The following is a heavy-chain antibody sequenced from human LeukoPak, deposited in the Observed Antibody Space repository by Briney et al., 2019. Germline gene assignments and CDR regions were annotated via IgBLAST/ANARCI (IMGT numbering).Heavy chain of an antibody. CDR2: MSRSGDII. CDR1: GFTFSYYD. J-gene: IGHJ4*02. V-gene: IGHV3-48*01. D-gene: IGHD3-10*01. CDR3: ARDVYYGSGSPRLDY. Sequence: GGSLRLSCAASGFTFSYYDLSWVRQVPGKGLESVSYMSRSGDIIYYADSVKGRFTISRDNAKNSLYLQMNSLRAEDTAVYYCARDVYYGSGSPRLDYWGQGTLVTVSS.